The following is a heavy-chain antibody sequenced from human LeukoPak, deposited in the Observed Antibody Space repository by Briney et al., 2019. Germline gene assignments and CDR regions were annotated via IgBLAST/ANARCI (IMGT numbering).Heavy chain of an antibody. CDR1: GGSFSGYY. D-gene: IGHD4/OR15-4a*01. CDR3: ARLFNLDYDYYYYGMDV. V-gene: IGHV4-59*08. J-gene: IGHJ6*02. CDR2: IYYSGST. Sequence: SETLSLTCAVYGGSFSGYYWSWIRQPPGKGLEWIGYIYYSGSTNYNPSLKSRVTISVDTSKNQFSLKLSSVTAADTAVYYCARLFNLDYDYYYYGMDVWGQGTTVTVSS.